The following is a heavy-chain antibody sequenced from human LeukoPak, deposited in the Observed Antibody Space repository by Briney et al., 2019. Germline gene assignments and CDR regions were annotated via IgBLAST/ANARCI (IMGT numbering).Heavy chain of an antibody. CDR1: GFTFSSYA. V-gene: IGHV3-23*01. Sequence: GGSLRLSCAASGFTFSSYAMSWVCQAPGKGLEWVSAISGSGGSTYYADSVKGRFTISRDNSKSTLYLQMNSLRAEDTAVYYCAKSRSSGLDASDIWGQGTMVTVSS. CDR3: AKSRSSGLDASDI. J-gene: IGHJ3*02. CDR2: ISGSGGST. D-gene: IGHD3-22*01.